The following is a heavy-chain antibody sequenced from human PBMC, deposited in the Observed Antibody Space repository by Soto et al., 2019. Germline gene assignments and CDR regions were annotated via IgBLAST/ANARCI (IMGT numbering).Heavy chain of an antibody. CDR1: GFTFNSYG. D-gene: IGHD5-18*01. CDR2: IWYDGSNK. CDR3: ARDRDEYNYGYVDY. J-gene: IGHJ4*02. Sequence: QVQLVESGGGVVQPGRSLRLSCAASGFTFNSYGMHWVRQAPGKGLEWVAVIWYDGSNKYYADSVKGRFIISRDNSKNTLYLQMNSLRAEDTAVYYCARDRDEYNYGYVDYWGQGTLVTVSS. V-gene: IGHV3-33*01.